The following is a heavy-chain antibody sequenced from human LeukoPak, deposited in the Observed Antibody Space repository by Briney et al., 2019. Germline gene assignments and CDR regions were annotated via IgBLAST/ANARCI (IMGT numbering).Heavy chain of an antibody. CDR2: IYHSGST. CDR3: ARAPGGYGDYAYFQH. Sequence: PSETLSLTCAVSGGSIISGHWWRWGRPSPGKGLGWIGEIYHSGSTSYNPSLKSRVIISVDKSKNQFSLKLSSVTAADTAVYYCARAPGGYGDYAYFQHWGQGTLVTVSS. J-gene: IGHJ1*01. V-gene: IGHV4-4*02. D-gene: IGHD4-17*01. CDR1: GGSIISGHW.